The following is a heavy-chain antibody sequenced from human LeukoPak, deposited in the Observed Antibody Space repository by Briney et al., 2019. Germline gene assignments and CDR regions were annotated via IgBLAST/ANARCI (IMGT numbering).Heavy chain of an antibody. CDR3: AIKRGWLVRSPIDY. CDR2: INHSGST. V-gene: IGHV4-34*01. J-gene: IGHJ4*02. Sequence: SETLSLTCAVYGGSFSGYYWSWIRQPPGKGLEWIWEINHSGSTNYNPSLKSRVTISVDTSKNQFSLKLSSVTAADTAVYYCAIKRGWLVRSPIDYWGQGTRVTGSS. D-gene: IGHD6-19*01. CDR1: GGSFSGYY.